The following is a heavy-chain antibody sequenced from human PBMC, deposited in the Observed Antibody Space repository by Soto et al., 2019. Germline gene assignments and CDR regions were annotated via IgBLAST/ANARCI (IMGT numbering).Heavy chain of an antibody. CDR3: AKGSFGFDY. D-gene: IGHD3-10*01. J-gene: IGHJ4*02. CDR2: ISKSGDST. CDR1: GVTFTSSA. V-gene: IGHV3-23*01. Sequence: GGSIKISSAASGVTFTSSAMTWVRKVPGEGLQWVSSISKSGDSTYYADSVKGRFTTSRDNSKNTLYLQMNSLRAEDTAIYYCAKGSFGFDYWGQGTLVTVSS.